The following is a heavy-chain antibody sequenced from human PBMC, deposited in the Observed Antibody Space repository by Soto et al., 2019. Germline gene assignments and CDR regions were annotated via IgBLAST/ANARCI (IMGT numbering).Heavy chain of an antibody. J-gene: IGHJ6*02. V-gene: IGHV4-30-4*01. CDR1: GGSISSGDYY. CDR3: ARGNFTMVRGVIQA. CDR2: IYYSGST. D-gene: IGHD3-10*01. Sequence: SETLSLTCTVSGGSISSGDYYWSWIRQPPGKGLEWIGYIYYSGSTYYNPSLKSRVTISVDTSKNQFSLKLSSVTAADTAVYYCARGNFTMVRGVIQAWGQGTTVTVSS.